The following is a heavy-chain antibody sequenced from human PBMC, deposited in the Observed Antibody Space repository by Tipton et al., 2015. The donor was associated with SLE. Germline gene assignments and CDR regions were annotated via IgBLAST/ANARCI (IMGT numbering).Heavy chain of an antibody. CDR3: ARGGYGDYMDY. J-gene: IGHJ4*02. CDR1: GGSISSHY. CDR2: INHSGST. V-gene: IGHV4-34*01. D-gene: IGHD4-17*01. Sequence: TLSLTCTVSGGSISSHYWSWIRQPPGKGLEWIGEINHSGSTNYNPSLRSRVTISVDTSKNQFSLKLSSVTAADTAVYYCARGGYGDYMDYWGQGTLVTVSS.